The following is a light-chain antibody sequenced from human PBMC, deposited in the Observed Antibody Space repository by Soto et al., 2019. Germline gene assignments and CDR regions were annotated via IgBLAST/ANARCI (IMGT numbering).Light chain of an antibody. CDR3: QTWGTGIV. Sequence: QAVVTQSPSASASLGASVKVTCTLSRGHSSYAIAWHQQQSGKGPRYLMKVNTDGSHTKGDGISDRFSGSSSGAERYLTISSLQSEDEADYYCQTWGTGIVFGGGTKLTVL. CDR2: VNTDGSH. J-gene: IGLJ2*01. CDR1: RGHSSYA. V-gene: IGLV4-69*01.